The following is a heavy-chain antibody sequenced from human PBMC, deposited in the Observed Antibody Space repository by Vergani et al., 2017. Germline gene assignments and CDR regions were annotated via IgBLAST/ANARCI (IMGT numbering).Heavy chain of an antibody. J-gene: IGHJ4*02. D-gene: IGHD2-2*02. CDR2: INPNSGGT. CDR3: ARVGVGYCSSTSCYNSFDY. CDR1: GYTFTGYY. V-gene: IGHV1-2*02. Sequence: QVQLVQSGAEVKKPGASVKVSCKASGYTFTGYYMHWVRQAPGQGLEWMGWINPNSGGTNYAQKFQGRVTMTRDTSISTAYMELSRLRSDDTAVYYCARVGVGYCSSTSCYNSFDYWGQGTLVTVSS.